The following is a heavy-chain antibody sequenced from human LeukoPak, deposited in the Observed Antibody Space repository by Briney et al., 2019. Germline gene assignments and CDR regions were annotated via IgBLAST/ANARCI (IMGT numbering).Heavy chain of an antibody. CDR3: TTDLRD. V-gene: IGHV3-15*01. Sequence: GGSLVLSCAASGFTFNNAWMAWVRQAPGKGLEWVGRIQRKSDGGTAYYAAPVKGRFIISRDDSKNTLSLQMNSLKTEDTALYYCTTDLRDWGRGTLVTVSS. CDR2: IQRKSDGGTA. J-gene: IGHJ4*02. CDR1: GFTFNNAW.